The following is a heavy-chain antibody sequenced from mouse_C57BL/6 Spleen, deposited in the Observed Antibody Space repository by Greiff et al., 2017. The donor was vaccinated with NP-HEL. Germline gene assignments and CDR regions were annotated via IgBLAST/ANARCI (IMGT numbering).Heavy chain of an antibody. CDR3: ATHYYGSSPFAY. CDR2: INPNNGGT. Sequence: EVQLQQSGPELVKPGASVKMSCKASGYTFTDYNMHWVKQSHGKSLEWIGYINPNNGGTSYNQKFKGKATLTVNKSSSTAYMELRSLTSEDSAVYYCATHYYGSSPFAYWGQGTLVTVSA. CDR1: GYTFTDYN. J-gene: IGHJ3*01. V-gene: IGHV1-22*01. D-gene: IGHD1-1*01.